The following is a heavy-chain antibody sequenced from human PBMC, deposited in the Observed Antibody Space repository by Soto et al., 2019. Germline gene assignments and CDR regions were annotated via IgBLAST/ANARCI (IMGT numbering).Heavy chain of an antibody. CDR1: GFSFGSYG. CDR2: ISGSGDST. V-gene: IGHV3-23*01. D-gene: IGHD6-25*01. J-gene: IGHJ6*03. CDR3: AKEAVRTNSGFNFYYMDV. Sequence: EVQLLESGGGLVQPGGSLRLSCAASGFSFGSYGMSWVRQAPGKGLEWVSGISGSGDSTRYADSVKGRLTSSRDNSKNAPYRQPPTLRGEDTAVYYCAKEAVRTNSGFNFYYMDVWGKGTTVTVSS.